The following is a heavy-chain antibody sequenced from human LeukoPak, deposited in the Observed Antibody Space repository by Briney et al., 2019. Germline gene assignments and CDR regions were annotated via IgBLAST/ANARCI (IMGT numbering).Heavy chain of an antibody. J-gene: IGHJ5*02. CDR1: GFTFSSYA. V-gene: IGHV3-30*01. Sequence: PGRSLRLSCAASGFTFSSYAMHWVRQAPGKGLEWVAVISYDGSNKYYADSVKGRFTISRDNSKNTLYLQMNSLRAEDTAVYYCARDGYCSSTSCHGEWFDPWGQGTLLTVSS. CDR2: ISYDGSNK. CDR3: ARDGYCSSTSCHGEWFDP. D-gene: IGHD2-2*03.